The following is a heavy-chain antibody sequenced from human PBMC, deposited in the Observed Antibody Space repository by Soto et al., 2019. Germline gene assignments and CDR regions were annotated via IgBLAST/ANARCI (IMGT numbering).Heavy chain of an antibody. J-gene: IGHJ6*02. V-gene: IGHV1-69*01. CDR3: ARDRQGSVSHPPGGMDG. D-gene: IGHD3-10*01. Sequence: QVQLVQSGAEVKKPGSSVKVSCKASGGTFSSYAISWVRQAPGQGLEWMGGISPIFGTANYAQKFQGRVTISADESTSTAYMELSSLRSEDTAVYYCARDRQGSVSHPPGGMDGWGQGTTVTVSS. CDR2: ISPIFGTA. CDR1: GGTFSSYA.